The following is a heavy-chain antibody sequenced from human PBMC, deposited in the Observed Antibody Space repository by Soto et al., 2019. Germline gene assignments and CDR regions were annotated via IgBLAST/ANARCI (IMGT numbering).Heavy chain of an antibody. V-gene: IGHV4-31*03. CDR1: GGSISSGGYY. CDR3: ARGSYYYGSSGRYGMDV. CDR2: IYYSGST. J-gene: IGHJ6*02. Sequence: QVQLQESGPGLVKPSQTLSLTCTVSGGSISSGGYYWSWIRQHPGKGLEWIGYIYYSGSTYYNPSLKSRVTISVDTSKNQCSLKLSSVTAADTAVYYGARGSYYYGSSGRYGMDVWGQGTTVTVSS. D-gene: IGHD3-10*01.